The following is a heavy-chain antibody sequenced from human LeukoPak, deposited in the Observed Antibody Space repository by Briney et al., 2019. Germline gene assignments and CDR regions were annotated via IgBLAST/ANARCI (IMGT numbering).Heavy chain of an antibody. Sequence: QPGGSLRLSCAASGFTVSINYMSWVRQAPGKGLEWVSVIYSGGNTYYADSVKGRYTISRDNSKNTVYLQMNSLKTEDTAVYYCTTGPEIVLMVYAGVFVDYWGQGTLVTVSA. CDR3: TTGPEIVLMVYAGVFVDY. CDR1: GFTVSINY. J-gene: IGHJ4*02. CDR2: IYSGGNT. V-gene: IGHV3-53*01. D-gene: IGHD2-8*01.